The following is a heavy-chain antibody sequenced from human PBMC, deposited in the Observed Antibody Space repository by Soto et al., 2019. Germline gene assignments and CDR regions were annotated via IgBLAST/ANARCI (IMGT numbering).Heavy chain of an antibody. D-gene: IGHD6-13*01. CDR2: IYYRGST. CDR1: GGSISGYY. CDR3: ARQQLLPFYYALDV. J-gene: IGHJ6*02. V-gene: IGHV4-59*01. Sequence: PSETLSLTCTVSGGSISGYYWCWIRQSPGKGLEYLGYIYYRGSTNYSPSLKSRVTMSVDTSRNQFSLKVNSVTAADTAVYYCARQQLLPFYYALDVWGQGTTVTVSS.